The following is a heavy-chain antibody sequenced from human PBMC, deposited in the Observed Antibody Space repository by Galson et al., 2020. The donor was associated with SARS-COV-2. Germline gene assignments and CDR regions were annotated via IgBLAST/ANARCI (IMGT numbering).Heavy chain of an antibody. Sequence: ASVKVSCKVSGYTHTELSMHWVRQAPGKGLEWMGGFDPEDGETIYAQKFQGRVTMTEDTSTDTAYMELSSLRSEDTAVYYCATGPALVPTGWFDPWGQGTLVTVSS. CDR2: FDPEDGET. CDR1: GYTHTELS. J-gene: IGHJ5*02. V-gene: IGHV1-24*01. D-gene: IGHD2-8*02. CDR3: ATGPALVPTGWFDP.